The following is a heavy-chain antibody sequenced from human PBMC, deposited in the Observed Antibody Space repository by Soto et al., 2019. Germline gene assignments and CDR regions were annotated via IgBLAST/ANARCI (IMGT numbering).Heavy chain of an antibody. V-gene: IGHV4-39*02. D-gene: IGHD1-1*01. J-gene: IGHJ6*03. CDR3: ARDLLDFTTDGNYYYYMDV. CDR1: GDSISSSNYY. CDR2: IYYSGST. Sequence: PSETLSLTCSVSGDSISSSNYYWGWIRQPPGKGLEWIGCIYYSGSTNYNPSLKSRVTISLDTSKNHFSLKLSSVTAADTAVYYCARDLLDFTTDGNYYYYMDVWGQGTTVTVSS.